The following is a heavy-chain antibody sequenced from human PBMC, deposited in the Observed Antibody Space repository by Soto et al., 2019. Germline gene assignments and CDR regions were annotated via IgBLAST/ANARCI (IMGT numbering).Heavy chain of an antibody. J-gene: IGHJ3*02. CDR2: ISSSSSTI. D-gene: IGHD4-17*01. Sequence: GGSLRLSCAASGFTFSSYSMNWVRQAPGKGLEWVSYISSSSSTIYYADSVKGRFTIPRDNAKNALYLQMNSLRAEDTAVYYCAREMTTKGDDAFDIWGQGTRVTVSS. CDR3: AREMTTKGDDAFDI. CDR1: GFTFSSYS. V-gene: IGHV3-48*01.